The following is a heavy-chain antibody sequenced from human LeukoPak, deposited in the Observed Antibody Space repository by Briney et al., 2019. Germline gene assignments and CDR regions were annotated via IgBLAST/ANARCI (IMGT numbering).Heavy chain of an antibody. CDR1: GFTFTDHY. Sequence: ASVKVSCKSSGFTFTDHYIHWVRQGPGQGREWMGYIGPHSTFTSSPQEFQGRVTMTRDASMSTAYMELTRLTSDDTAVYYCVREGEGPLSKDFDYWGQGTLVTVSS. CDR3: VREGEGPLSKDFDY. CDR2: IGPHSTFT. D-gene: IGHD2/OR15-2a*01. V-gene: IGHV1-2*02. J-gene: IGHJ4*02.